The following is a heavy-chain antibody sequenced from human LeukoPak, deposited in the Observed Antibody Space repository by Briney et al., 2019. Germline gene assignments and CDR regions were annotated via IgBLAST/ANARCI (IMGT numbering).Heavy chain of an antibody. V-gene: IGHV4-59*01. Sequence: SETLSLTCTVSGGSISSYYWSWIRQPPGKGLEWTGYIYYSGSTNYNPSLKSRVTISVDTSKNQFSLKLSSVTAADTAVYYCARYASYYYDSSGYYSTPFDYWGQGTLVTVSS. CDR2: IYYSGST. D-gene: IGHD3-22*01. J-gene: IGHJ4*02. CDR1: GGSISSYY. CDR3: ARYASYYYDSSGYYSTPFDY.